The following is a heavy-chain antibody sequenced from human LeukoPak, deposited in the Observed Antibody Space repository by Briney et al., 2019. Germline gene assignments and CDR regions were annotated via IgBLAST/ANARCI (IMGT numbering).Heavy chain of an antibody. V-gene: IGHV3-74*01. CDR2: IHSDGRST. J-gene: IGHJ3*02. D-gene: IGHD6-19*01. CDR3: ASWGSGWYAFDI. Sequence: QTGGSLRLSCAASGFTFSTYWMHWVRQAPGKGLVWVSRIHSDGRSTSYADSVNGRFTISRDNAKNTLYLQMNSLRAEDTAVYYCASWGSGWYAFDIWGQGTMVTVSS. CDR1: GFTFSTYW.